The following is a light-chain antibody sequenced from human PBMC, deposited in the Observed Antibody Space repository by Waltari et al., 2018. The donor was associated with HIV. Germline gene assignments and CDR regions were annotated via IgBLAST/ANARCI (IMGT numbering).Light chain of an antibody. CDR3: SSYTSSSTLV. CDR1: SSDVGGYNY. J-gene: IGLJ2*01. Sequence: QSALTQPASVSGSPGQSITISCTGTSSDVGGYNYVSWYQQHPAKAPKLMIYDVSNRPSGVANRVSGSKSGNTASLTIAGLQAEDEADYYCSSYTSSSTLVFGGGTKLTVL. V-gene: IGLV2-14*03. CDR2: DVS.